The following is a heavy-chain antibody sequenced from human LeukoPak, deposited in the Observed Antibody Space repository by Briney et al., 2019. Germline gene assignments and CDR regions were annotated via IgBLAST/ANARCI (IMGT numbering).Heavy chain of an antibody. J-gene: IGHJ4*02. CDR3: ARMVNWNYDY. V-gene: IGHV4-59*12. CDR2: IYHSGDT. CDR1: SGSISSYY. D-gene: IGHD1-7*01. Sequence: SETLSLTCTVSSGSISSYYWSWIRQPPGKGLEWIGYIYHSGDTNSNPSLKSRVTISMDTSKKQFSLKLSSVTAADTAVYYCARMVNWNYDYWGQGTLVTVSS.